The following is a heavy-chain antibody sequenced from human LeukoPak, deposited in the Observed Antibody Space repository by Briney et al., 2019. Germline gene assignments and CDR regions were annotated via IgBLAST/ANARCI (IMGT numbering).Heavy chain of an antibody. V-gene: IGHV1-46*01. CDR2: INPSGGST. CDR1: GYTFTSYY. J-gene: IGHJ5*02. D-gene: IGHD3-10*01. CDR3: ARDRITMVRAVRSPLDP. Sequence: ASVKVSCKASGYTFTSYYMHWVRQAPGQRLEWKGIINPSGGSTSYAQKFQGRVTMTRDTSTSTVYMELSSLRSEDTAVYYCARDRITMVRAVRSPLDPWGQGTLVTVSS.